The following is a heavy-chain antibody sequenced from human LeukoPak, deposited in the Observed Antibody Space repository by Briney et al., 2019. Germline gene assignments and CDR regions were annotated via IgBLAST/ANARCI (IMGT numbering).Heavy chain of an antibody. CDR2: IYSGGST. D-gene: IGHD4/OR15-4a*01. J-gene: IGHJ5*02. CDR3: AGQRRLSTWFDP. CDR1: GFTVSSNY. Sequence: GGSLRLSCAASGFTVSSNYMSWVRQVPGKGLEWVSVIYSGGSTYYADSVKGRFTISRDNSKNTLYLQMNSLRAEDTAVYYCAGQRRLSTWFDPWGQGTLVTVSS. V-gene: IGHV3-66*04.